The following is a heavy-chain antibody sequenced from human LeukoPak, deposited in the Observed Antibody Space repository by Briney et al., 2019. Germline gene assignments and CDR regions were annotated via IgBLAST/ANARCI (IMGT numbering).Heavy chain of an antibody. V-gene: IGHV4-59*08. D-gene: IGHD4-17*01. CDR1: GGSISSYY. Sequence: SETLSLTCTVSGGSISSYYWGWIRQPPGKGLEWIGYIYYSGSTNYIPSLKSRVTISVDTSKNQFSLKLSSVTAADTAVYYCARQNDYGDQYFDYWGQGTLVTVSS. CDR3: ARQNDYGDQYFDY. J-gene: IGHJ4*02. CDR2: IYYSGST.